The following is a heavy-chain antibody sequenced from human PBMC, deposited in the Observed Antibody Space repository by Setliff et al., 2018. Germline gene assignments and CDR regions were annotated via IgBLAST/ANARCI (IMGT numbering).Heavy chain of an antibody. CDR1: GCTFNTYA. Sequence: GGSLRLSCAASGCTFNTYAMSWVRQPPGQGLKWFSSISDTALGIYSADSVGCRFTISRDNSKKPLFLQMNSLRAEDTAVYYCVKNVVGYSSTWPKRNYFDYWGQGTLVTVSS. CDR2: ISDTALGI. D-gene: IGHD6-13*01. J-gene: IGHJ4*02. CDR3: VKNVVGYSSTWPKRNYFDY. V-gene: IGHV3-23*01.